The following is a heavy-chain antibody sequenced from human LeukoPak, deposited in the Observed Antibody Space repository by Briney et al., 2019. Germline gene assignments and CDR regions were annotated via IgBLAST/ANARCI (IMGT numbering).Heavy chain of an antibody. D-gene: IGHD4-17*01. CDR3: AKGPYGDYPDYFDY. J-gene: IGHJ4*02. CDR2: ISGSGGST. V-gene: IGHV3-23*01. Sequence: GGSLSPSCAASGFTFRSYAMSWVRQAPGKGMEWVSAISGSGGSTYYADSVKGRFTISRDNSKNTLYLQMNSLRAEDTAVYYCAKGPYGDYPDYFDYWGQGTLVTVSS. CDR1: GFTFRSYA.